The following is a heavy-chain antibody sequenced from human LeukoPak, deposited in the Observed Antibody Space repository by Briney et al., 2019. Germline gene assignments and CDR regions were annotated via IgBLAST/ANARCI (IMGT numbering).Heavy chain of an antibody. D-gene: IGHD3-16*01. Sequence: GSLRLSCAASGFTFSSYAMSWVRQAPGKGLEWVSAISGSGGSTYYADSVKGRFTISRDNSKNTLYLQMNSLRAEDTDVYYCANRAAVGDAYYFDYWGQGTLVTVSS. CDR2: ISGSGGST. CDR1: GFTFSSYA. CDR3: ANRAAVGDAYYFDY. J-gene: IGHJ4*02. V-gene: IGHV3-23*01.